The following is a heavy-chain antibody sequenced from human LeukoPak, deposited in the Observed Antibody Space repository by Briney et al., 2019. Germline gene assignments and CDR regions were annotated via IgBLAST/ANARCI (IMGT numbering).Heavy chain of an antibody. CDR1: GYTFTSYD. D-gene: IGHD2-21*01. J-gene: IGHJ6*03. V-gene: IGHV1-8*01. CDR2: MNPNSGNT. Sequence: GASVKVSCKASGYTFTSYDINWVRQATGQGLEWMGWMNPNSGNTGYAQKFQGRVTITRNTSISTAYMELSSLRSEDTAVYYCARGILVTNYDYYYYMDVWGKGTTVTVSS. CDR3: ARGILVTNYDYYYYMDV.